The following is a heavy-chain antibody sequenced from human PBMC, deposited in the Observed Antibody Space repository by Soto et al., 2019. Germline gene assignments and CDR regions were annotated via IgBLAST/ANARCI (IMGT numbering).Heavy chain of an antibody. CDR2: ISYDGSNK. D-gene: IGHD3-22*01. Sequence: QVQLVESGGGVVQPGRSLRLSCAASGFTFSSYAMHWVRQTPGKGLEWVAVISYDGSNKYYADSVKGRFTISRDNSKNNLYLQMNSLRAEDTAVYYCARANVSSGSYLFSISNWGQGSLGTVSS. J-gene: IGHJ4*02. V-gene: IGHV3-30-3*01. CDR1: GFTFSSYA. CDR3: ARANVSSGSYLFSISN.